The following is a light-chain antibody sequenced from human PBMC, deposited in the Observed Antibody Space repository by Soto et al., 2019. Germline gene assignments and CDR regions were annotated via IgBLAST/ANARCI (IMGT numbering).Light chain of an antibody. CDR2: ENN. CDR1: SSNIGAGYE. CDR3: QSYDSSLSGYV. Sequence: QPVLTQPPSVSEAPGQRVTISCTGSSSNIGAGYEAHWYQQVPGTAPKLLIYENNNRPSGVPDRFSGSKSVISASLAITGLRPDDLAEYYCQSYDSSLSGYVLGPGTKVTVL. J-gene: IGLJ1*01. V-gene: IGLV1-40*01.